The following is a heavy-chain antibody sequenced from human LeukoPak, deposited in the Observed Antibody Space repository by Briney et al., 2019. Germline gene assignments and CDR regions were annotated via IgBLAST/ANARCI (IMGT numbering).Heavy chain of an antibody. CDR2: INPNSGGT. CDR1: GYTFTGYY. J-gene: IGHJ4*02. D-gene: IGHD1-7*01. Sequence: GASVKVSCKASGYTFTGYYMHWVRQAPGQGLEWMGWINPNSGGTNYAQKFQGRVTMTRDTSISTAYMELGRLRSDDTAVYYCARGALYNWNYVLFDYWGQGTLVTVSS. CDR3: ARGALYNWNYVLFDY. V-gene: IGHV1-2*02.